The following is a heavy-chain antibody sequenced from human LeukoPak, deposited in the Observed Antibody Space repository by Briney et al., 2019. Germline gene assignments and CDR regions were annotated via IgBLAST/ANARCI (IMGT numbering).Heavy chain of an antibody. CDR1: GYTFTSYY. Sequence: ASVKVSCKASGYTFTSYYVHWVRQAPGKGLEWMGGFDPEDGETIYAQKFQGRVTMTEDTSTDTAYMELSSLRSEDTAVYYCAAERAYYYDSSGYYYDYWGQGTLVTVSS. CDR2: FDPEDGET. D-gene: IGHD3-22*01. V-gene: IGHV1-24*01. J-gene: IGHJ4*02. CDR3: AAERAYYYDSSGYYYDY.